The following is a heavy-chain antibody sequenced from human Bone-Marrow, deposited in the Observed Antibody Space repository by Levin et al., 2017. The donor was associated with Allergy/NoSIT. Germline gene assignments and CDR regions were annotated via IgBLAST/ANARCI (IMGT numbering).Heavy chain of an antibody. Sequence: SETLSLTCTVSGASISSTNYWTWVRQPPGKGLEWIGEIYHTGSANYNPSLKTRVTISVDKSQNQFSLKMNSLTAADTAVYYCARSGGWSDPWGQGTLVIVSS. V-gene: IGHV4/OR15-8*01. CDR2: IYHTGSA. CDR1: GASISSTNY. J-gene: IGHJ5*02. CDR3: ARSGGWSDP.